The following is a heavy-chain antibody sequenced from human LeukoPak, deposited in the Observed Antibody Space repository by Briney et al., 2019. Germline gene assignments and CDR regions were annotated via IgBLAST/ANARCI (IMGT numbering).Heavy chain of an antibody. CDR2: IYYSGST. V-gene: IGHV4-39*07. Sequence: SETLSLTCTVSGGSISSSSYYWGWIRQPPGKGLEWIGSIYYSGSTYYNPSLKSRVTISVDTSKNQFSLKLSSVTAADTAVYYCARTYSSGPTRWFDPWGQGTLVTVSS. J-gene: IGHJ5*02. CDR3: ARTYSSGPTRWFDP. D-gene: IGHD6-19*01. CDR1: GGSISSSSYY.